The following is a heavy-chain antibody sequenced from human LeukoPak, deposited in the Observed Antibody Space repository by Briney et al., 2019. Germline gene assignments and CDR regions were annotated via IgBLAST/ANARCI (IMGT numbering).Heavy chain of an antibody. CDR3: ARVLSGDYHRGDYWYFDL. Sequence: ASVKVSCKASGYTFTSYYMHWVQQAPGQGLEWMGIINPSGGSTSYAQKFQGRVTMTRDTSTSTVYMELSSLRSEDTAVYYCARVLSGDYHRGDYWYFDLWGRGTLVTVSS. CDR1: GYTFTSYY. CDR2: INPSGGST. V-gene: IGHV1-46*01. D-gene: IGHD4-17*01. J-gene: IGHJ2*01.